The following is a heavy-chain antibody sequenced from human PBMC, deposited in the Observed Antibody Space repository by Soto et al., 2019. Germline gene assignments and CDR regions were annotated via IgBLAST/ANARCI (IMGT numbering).Heavy chain of an antibody. V-gene: IGHV4-30-4*01. CDR3: ARDRLDIVVVPAASPLYYYYGMDV. D-gene: IGHD2-2*03. CDR1: GGSISSGDYY. CDR2: IYYSGST. Sequence: PSETLSLTCTVSGGSISSGDYYWSWIRQPPGKGLEWIGYIYYSGSTYYNPSLKSRVTISVDTSKNQFSLKLSSVTAADTAVYYCARDRLDIVVVPAASPLYYYYGMDVWGQGTTVTVSS. J-gene: IGHJ6*02.